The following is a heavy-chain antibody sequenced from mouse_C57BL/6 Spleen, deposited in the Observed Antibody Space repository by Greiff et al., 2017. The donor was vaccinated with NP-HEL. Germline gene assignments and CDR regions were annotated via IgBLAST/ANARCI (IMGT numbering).Heavy chain of an antibody. Sequence: QVQLQQSGPELVKPGASVKISCKASGYAFSSSWMNWVKQRPGKGLEWIGRIYPGDGDTNYNGKFKGKATLTADKSSSTAYMQLSSLTSEDSAVYFCARSGWDSSGWFAYWGQGTLVTVSA. CDR1: GYAFSSSW. J-gene: IGHJ3*01. CDR2: IYPGDGDT. V-gene: IGHV1-82*01. D-gene: IGHD3-2*02. CDR3: ARSGWDSSGWFAY.